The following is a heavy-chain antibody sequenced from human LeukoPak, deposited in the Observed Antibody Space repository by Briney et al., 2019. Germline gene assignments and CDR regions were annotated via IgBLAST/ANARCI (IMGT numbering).Heavy chain of an antibody. Sequence: GGSLRLSCAASGFTFSSYGMHWVRQAPGKGLEWVAVIWYDGSNKYYADSVKGRFTISRDDAKNSLYLEINSLRVEDTAVYYCVRGWFLSVWSYHWDVWGQGTTVTVSS. V-gene: IGHV3-33*03. D-gene: IGHD3-10*01. CDR3: VRGWFLSVWSYHWDV. CDR2: IWYDGSNK. CDR1: GFTFSSYG. J-gene: IGHJ6*02.